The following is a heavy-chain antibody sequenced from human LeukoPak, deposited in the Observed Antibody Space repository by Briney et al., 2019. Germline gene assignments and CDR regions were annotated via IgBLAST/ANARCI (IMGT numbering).Heavy chain of an antibody. CDR1: GYTFTSYD. CDR3: AKDPYLVVPAALNWFDP. J-gene: IGHJ5*02. V-gene: IGHV1-8*01. D-gene: IGHD2-2*01. CDR2: MNPNSGNT. Sequence: ASVKVSCKASGYTFTSYDINWVRQATGQGLEWMGWMNPNSGNTGYAQKFQGRVTMTRNTSISTAYMELSSLRSEDTAVYYCAKDPYLVVPAALNWFDPWGQGTLVTVSS.